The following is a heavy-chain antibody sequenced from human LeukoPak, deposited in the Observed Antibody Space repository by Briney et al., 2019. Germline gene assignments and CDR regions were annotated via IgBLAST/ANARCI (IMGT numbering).Heavy chain of an antibody. CDR2: IYYSGST. V-gene: IGHV4-59*01. CDR1: GGSISSYY. J-gene: IGHJ4*02. Sequence: TSETLSLTCTVSGGSISSYYWSWIRQPPGKGLEWIGYIYYSGSTNYNPSPKSRVTISVDTSKNQFSLKLSSVTAADTAVYYCARVGTYGSGSYLSWLDYWGQGTLVTVSS. CDR3: ARVGTYGSGSYLSWLDY. D-gene: IGHD3-10*01.